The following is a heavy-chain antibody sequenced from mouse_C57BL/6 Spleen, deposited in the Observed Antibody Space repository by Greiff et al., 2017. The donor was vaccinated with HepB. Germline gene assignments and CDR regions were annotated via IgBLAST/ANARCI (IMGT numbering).Heavy chain of an antibody. V-gene: IGHV1-15*01. CDR2: IDPETGGT. CDR3: TRGEPGITTVVPFAY. J-gene: IGHJ3*01. Sequence: QVQLQQSGAELVRPGASVTLSCKASGYTFTDYEMHWVKQTPVHGLEWIGAIDPETGGTAYNQKFKGKAILTADKSSSTAYMELRSLTSEDSAVYYCTRGEPGITTVVPFAYWGQGTLVTVSA. D-gene: IGHD1-1*01. CDR1: GYTFTDYE.